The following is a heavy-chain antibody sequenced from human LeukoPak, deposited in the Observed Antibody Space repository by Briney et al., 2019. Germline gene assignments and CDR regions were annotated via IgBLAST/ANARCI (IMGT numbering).Heavy chain of an antibody. V-gene: IGHV3-11*06. CDR1: GFTFSDYY. CDR2: ISSSSSYT. CDR3: ARVRAIVVVPAALYYFDY. Sequence: GGSLSLSCAASGFTFSDYYMGWIRQAPGKGLEWVSYISSSSSYTNYADSVKGRFTISRDNAKNSLYLQMNSLRAEDTAVYYCARVRAIVVVPAALYYFDYWGQGTLVTVSS. J-gene: IGHJ4*02. D-gene: IGHD2-2*01.